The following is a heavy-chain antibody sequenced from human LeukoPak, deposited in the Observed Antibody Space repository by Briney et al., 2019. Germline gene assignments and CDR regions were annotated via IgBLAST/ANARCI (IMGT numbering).Heavy chain of an antibody. CDR2: ISGSGGST. CDR3: ARALGANYYDSSGYYYYFDY. D-gene: IGHD3-22*01. CDR1: GFTGSNNY. J-gene: IGHJ4*02. Sequence: GGSLRLSCAASGFTGSNNYVSWVRQAPGMGLEWVSAISGSGGSTYYADSVKGRFTISRDNAKNSLYLQMNSLRDEDTAVYYCARALGANYYDSSGYYYYFDYWGQGTLVTVSS. V-gene: IGHV3-23*01.